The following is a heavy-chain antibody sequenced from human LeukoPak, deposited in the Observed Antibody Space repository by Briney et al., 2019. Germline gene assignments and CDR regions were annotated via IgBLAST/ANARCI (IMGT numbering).Heavy chain of an antibody. CDR3: ARDPMADFDY. CDR2: ISGNGANT. Sequence: GGSLRLSCAASGFTFSIYTMTWVRQAPGKGLEWVSAISGNGANTYYADSVKGRFTISRDNSKNTLYLQVNSLRAEDTAVYYCARDPMADFDYWGQGTLVTVSS. CDR1: GFTFSIYT. D-gene: IGHD2-8*01. V-gene: IGHV3-23*01. J-gene: IGHJ4*02.